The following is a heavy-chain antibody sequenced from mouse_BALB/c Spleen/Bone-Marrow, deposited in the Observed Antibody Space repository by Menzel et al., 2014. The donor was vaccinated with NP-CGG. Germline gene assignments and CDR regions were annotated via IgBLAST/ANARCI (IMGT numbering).Heavy chain of an antibody. CDR2: ISSGGTT. J-gene: IGHJ2*01. D-gene: IGHD1-1*01. V-gene: IGHV5-6-5*01. CDR1: GFTFSSCA. CDR3: AAITTVAY. Sequence: EVQLVESGGGLVKPGGPLKLSCAASGFTFSSCALSWVRRTPEKRLEWVASISSGGTTYYQDSVKGRFTISRDNARNILYLQMSSLGSEDTAIFYCAAITTVAYWGQGTILTVTS.